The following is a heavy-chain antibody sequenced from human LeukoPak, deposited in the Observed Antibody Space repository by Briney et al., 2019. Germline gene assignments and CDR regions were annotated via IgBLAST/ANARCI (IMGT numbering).Heavy chain of an antibody. CDR2: IYYSGST. CDR3: ARGMRFGEFFFDY. V-gene: IGHV4-59*01. CDR1: GGSISSYY. J-gene: IGHJ4*02. Sequence: SETLSLTSTVSGGSISSYYWSWIRQPPGKGLEWIGYIYYSGSTNYNPSLKSRVTISVDTSKNQFSLKLSSVTAADTAVYYCARGMRFGEFFFDYWGQGTLVTVSS. D-gene: IGHD3-10*01.